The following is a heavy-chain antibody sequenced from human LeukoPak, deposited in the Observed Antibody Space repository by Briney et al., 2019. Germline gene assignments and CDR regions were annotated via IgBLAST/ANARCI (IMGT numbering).Heavy chain of an antibody. Sequence: SETLSLTCTVSGGSINKYYWAWLRQPPGKGLEWIGSVYYSGSPDFNPSLKSRVTISADTSTNQFSLKLTSVTAADSAVYYCARSISGSDVGTWQYWGPGILVTVSS. V-gene: IGHV4-59*08. CDR1: GGSINKYY. D-gene: IGHD1-1*01. J-gene: IGHJ4*02. CDR2: VYYSGSP. CDR3: ARSISGSDVGTWQY.